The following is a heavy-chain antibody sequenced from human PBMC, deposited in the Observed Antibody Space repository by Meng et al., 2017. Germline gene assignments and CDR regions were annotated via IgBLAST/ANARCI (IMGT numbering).Heavy chain of an antibody. CDR3: AGPWAAQFDF. Sequence: SETLSLTCTVSGGSISSSSYYWGWIRQPPGKGLEWIGSIYYSGSTYYNPSLKSRVTISVDTSKNQFSLKLTSMTTADTAVYFCAGPWAAQFDFWGQGALVTVSS. CDR1: GGSISSSSYY. V-gene: IGHV4-39*07. CDR2: IYYSGST. J-gene: IGHJ4*02. D-gene: IGHD2-15*01.